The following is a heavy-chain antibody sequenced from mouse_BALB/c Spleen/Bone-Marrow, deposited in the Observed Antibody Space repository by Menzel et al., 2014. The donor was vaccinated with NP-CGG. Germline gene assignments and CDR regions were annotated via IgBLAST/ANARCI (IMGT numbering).Heavy chain of an antibody. V-gene: IGHV1-14*01. Sequence: VQLQQSGPELVKPGASVKMSCKASGNTFTSYVMHWVKQKPGQGLEWIGYINPYNDGTKYNEKFKGKATLTSDKSSSTAYMELSSLTSEDPAVYYCARPRQLGLPYYFDYWGQGTTLTVSS. CDR2: INPYNDGT. CDR3: ARPRQLGLPYYFDY. CDR1: GNTFTSYV. D-gene: IGHD3-2*01. J-gene: IGHJ2*01.